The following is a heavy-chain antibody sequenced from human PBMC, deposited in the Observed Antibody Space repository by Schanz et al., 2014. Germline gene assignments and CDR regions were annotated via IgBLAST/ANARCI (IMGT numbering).Heavy chain of an antibody. D-gene: IGHD5-12*01. CDR3: ARDDGGGYNQIDY. CDR1: GFTVSNSY. Sequence: EVQLLESGGGLVQPGGSLRLSCAASGFTVSNSYIHWVRQAPGKGLEWVSTIYSSGSTYYADSVRGRFTISRDNSKNTLFLQMSSLRAEDTAVYYCARDDGGGYNQIDYWGQGALVTVSS. J-gene: IGHJ4*02. V-gene: IGHV3-53*01. CDR2: IYSSGST.